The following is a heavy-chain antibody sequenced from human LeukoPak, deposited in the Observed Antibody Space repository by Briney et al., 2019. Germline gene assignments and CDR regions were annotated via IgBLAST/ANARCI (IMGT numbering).Heavy chain of an antibody. Sequence: PSETLSLTCTVCGGSISSYYLSWLRQPAGKGLEWIGRIYTSGSTNYNPSLKSRVTMSVDTSKNQFSLKRRSVTAADTAVYYCARDRGGYNTHWGQGTLVTVSS. V-gene: IGHV4-4*07. CDR1: GGSISSYY. CDR2: IYTSGST. CDR3: ARDRGGYNTH. D-gene: IGHD5-24*01. J-gene: IGHJ1*01.